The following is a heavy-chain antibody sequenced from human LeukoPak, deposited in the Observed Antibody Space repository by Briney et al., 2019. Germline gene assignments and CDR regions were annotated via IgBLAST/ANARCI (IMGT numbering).Heavy chain of an antibody. CDR1: GGSISRHY. Sequence: SETLSLTCIVSGGSISRHYWRWIRQPPGKALEWIGYISYSGSTNYNPSLKSRVTISVDTSKSQFSLKLNSVTPADTAVYYCGRDPRPGSSGWYGGPIDYWGQGTLVTVSS. D-gene: IGHD6-19*01. CDR3: GRDPRPGSSGWYGGPIDY. CDR2: ISYSGST. V-gene: IGHV4-59*11. J-gene: IGHJ4*02.